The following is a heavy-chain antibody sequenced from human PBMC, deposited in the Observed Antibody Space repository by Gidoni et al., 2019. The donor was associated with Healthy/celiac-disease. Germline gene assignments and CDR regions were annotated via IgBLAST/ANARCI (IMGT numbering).Heavy chain of an antibody. CDR3: ATRLRYFDWLDY. V-gene: IGHV1-69*01. J-gene: IGHJ4*02. CDR2: IIPIFGTA. Sequence: QVQLVQSGAEVKKPGSSVKVSCKASGSTFSSYAISWVRQAPGQGLEWMGGIIPIFGTANYAQKFQGRVTITADEATSTAYMELSSLRSEDTAVYYCATRLRYFDWLDYWGQGTLVTVSS. CDR1: GSTFSSYA. D-gene: IGHD3-9*01.